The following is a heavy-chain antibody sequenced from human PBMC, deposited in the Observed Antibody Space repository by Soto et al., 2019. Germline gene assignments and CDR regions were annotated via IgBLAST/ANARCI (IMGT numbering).Heavy chain of an antibody. V-gene: IGHV4-59*01. J-gene: IGHJ4*02. CDR3: GRAVAGKDFDY. Sequence: SETLSLTCTVSGGSISYYYWNWIRQPPGKGLEWLGYIFYSGSTKYNPSLKSRVTMSVDTSKNQFSLKLTSVAAADTAVYYCGRAVAGKDFDYWGQGTLVTVSS. D-gene: IGHD6-19*01. CDR1: GGSISYYY. CDR2: IFYSGST.